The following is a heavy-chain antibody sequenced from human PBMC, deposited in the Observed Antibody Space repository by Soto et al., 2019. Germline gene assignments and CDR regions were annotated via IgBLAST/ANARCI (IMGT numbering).Heavy chain of an antibody. CDR2: IIPRFGTA. J-gene: IGHJ6*02. Sequence: QVQLVQSGAEVKKPGSSVKFSCKASGGTFSSYAISWVRQAPGQGLEWMGGIIPRFGTANYAKKFQGRVTITEDESTSTASMDLSSLRSADTAVYCGARDYCMDVWGQGTTVTVSS. V-gene: IGHV1-69*01. CDR1: GGTFSSYA. CDR3: ARDYCMDV.